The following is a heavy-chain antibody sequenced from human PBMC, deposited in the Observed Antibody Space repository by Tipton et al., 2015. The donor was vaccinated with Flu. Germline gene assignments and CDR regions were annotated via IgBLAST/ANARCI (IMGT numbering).Heavy chain of an antibody. CDR3: ARSSRGWYRAMFD. V-gene: IGHV4-61*05. D-gene: IGHD6-19*01. CDR1: GGSIRSSSYY. J-gene: IGHJ4*02. Sequence: TLSLTCTVSGGSIRSSSYYWGWIRQPPGKGPEWIAYISNSGSSNYNPSLKSRITVSVDTSKNQFSLILSSVTAADTAVYYCARSSRGWYRAMFDWGQGTLVTVSS. CDR2: ISNSGSS.